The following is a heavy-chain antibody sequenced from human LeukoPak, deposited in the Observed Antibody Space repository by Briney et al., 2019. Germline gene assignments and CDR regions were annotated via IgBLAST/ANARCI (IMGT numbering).Heavy chain of an antibody. V-gene: IGHV3-53*01. J-gene: IGHJ4*02. CDR3: ARDSFSSGWFLFDY. D-gene: IGHD6-19*01. CDR2: IYSGGST. CDR1: GFTVSSNY. Sequence: GGSLRLSCAASGFTVSSNYMSWVRQAPGKGLEWVSVIYSGGSTYYADSVKGRFTTSRDNAKNSLYLQMNSLRVEDTAVYYCARDSFSSGWFLFDYWGQGALVTVSS.